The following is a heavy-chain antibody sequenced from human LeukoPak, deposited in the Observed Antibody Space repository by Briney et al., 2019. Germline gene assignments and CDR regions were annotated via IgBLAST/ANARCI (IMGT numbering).Heavy chain of an antibody. D-gene: IGHD3-3*01. J-gene: IGHJ4*02. CDR2: IKQDGSEK. CDR3: ARVRGVTIFGVVEVAFDY. Sequence: GGSLRLSCAASGFTFSSYWMSWVRQAPGKGLEWVANIKQDGSEKYYVDSVKGRFTISRDNAKNSLYLQMNSLRAEDTAVYYCARVRGVTIFGVVEVAFDYWGQGTLVTVSS. V-gene: IGHV3-7*01. CDR1: GFTFSSYW.